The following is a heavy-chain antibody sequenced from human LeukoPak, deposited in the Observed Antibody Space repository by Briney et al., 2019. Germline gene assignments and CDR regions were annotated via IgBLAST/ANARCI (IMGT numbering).Heavy chain of an antibody. CDR2: IYTTGRT. J-gene: IGHJ4*02. CDR1: GVSIQSYW. CDR3: ARSGYTISAYHSDF. V-gene: IGHV4-4*07. D-gene: IGHD5-18*01. Sequence: SETLSLTCDVSGVSIQSYWWSWVRKPAGKGLEWIGRIYTTGRTNYSPSFQSRVTMSIDVSSNQFSLTLRSVTAADTAVYYCARSGYTISAYHSDFWGQGAPVTVSA.